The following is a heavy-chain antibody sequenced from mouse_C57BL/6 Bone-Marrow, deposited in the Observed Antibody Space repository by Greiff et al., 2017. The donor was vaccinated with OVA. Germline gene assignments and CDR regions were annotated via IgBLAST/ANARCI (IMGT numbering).Heavy chain of an antibody. D-gene: IGHD2-1*01. CDR3: ASYGNYVGFDY. Sequence: VQLQQSGPELVKPGASVKISCKASGYAFSSSWMNWVKQRPGKGLEWIGRIYPGDGDTNYNGKFKGKATLTADKSSSTAYMQLSSLTSEDSAVYFCASYGNYVGFDYWGQGTTLTVSS. CDR1: GYAFSSSW. V-gene: IGHV1-82*01. CDR2: IYPGDGDT. J-gene: IGHJ2*01.